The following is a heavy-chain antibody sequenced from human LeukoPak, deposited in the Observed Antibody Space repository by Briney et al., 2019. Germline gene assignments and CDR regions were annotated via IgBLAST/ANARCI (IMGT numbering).Heavy chain of an antibody. CDR2: INHSGST. CDR3: ARGAQVGGGKKDFDY. D-gene: IGHD6-19*01. CDR1: GGSFSGYY. V-gene: IGHV4-34*01. Sequence: SETLSLTCAVYGGSFSGYYWSWIRQPPGKGLEWIGEINHSGSTNYNPSLKSRVTISVDTSKNQFSLKLSSVTAADTAAYYCARGAQVGGGKKDFDYWGQGTLVTVSS. J-gene: IGHJ4*02.